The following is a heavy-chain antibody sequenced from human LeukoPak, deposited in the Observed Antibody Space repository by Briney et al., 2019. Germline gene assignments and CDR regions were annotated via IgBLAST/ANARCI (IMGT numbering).Heavy chain of an antibody. J-gene: IGHJ4*02. V-gene: IGHV4-39*01. CDR2: IYYSGST. CDR1: GGSISSSSYY. CDR3: ATYSSSWKLFDY. D-gene: IGHD6-13*01. Sequence: SETQSLTCTVSGGSISSSSYYWGWIRQPPGKGLEWIGSIYYSGSTYYNPSLKSRVTISVDTSKNQFSLKLSSVTAADTAVYYCATYSSSWKLFDYWGQGTLVTVSS.